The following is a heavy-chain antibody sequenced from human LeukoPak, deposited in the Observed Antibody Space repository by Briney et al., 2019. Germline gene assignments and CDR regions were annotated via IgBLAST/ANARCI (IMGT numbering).Heavy chain of an antibody. CDR3: ARASIQFLYSSGWFDY. CDR1: GFTFSSYA. D-gene: IGHD6-19*01. CDR2: ISYDGSNK. V-gene: IGHV3-30-3*01. J-gene: IGHJ5*01. Sequence: GRSLRLSCAASGFTFSSYAMHWVCQAPGKGLEWVAVISYDGSNKYYADSVKGRFTISRDNSKNTLYLQMNSLRAEDTAVYYCARASIQFLYSSGWFDYWGQGTLVTVSS.